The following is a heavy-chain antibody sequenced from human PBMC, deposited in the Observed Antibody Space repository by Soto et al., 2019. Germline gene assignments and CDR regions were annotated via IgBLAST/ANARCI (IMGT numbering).Heavy chain of an antibody. D-gene: IGHD3-22*01. J-gene: IGHJ4*02. V-gene: IGHV3-11*06. CDR3: ARDYDSSGYNWDY. Sequence: GGSLRLSCAASGFRLSDHYMSWIRQAPGKGLEWVSYISSSSSFTNYAGSVRGQFTISRDNAENSMYLQMDSLRVEDTVVYYCARDYDSSGYNWDYWGQGTLVTVSS. CDR2: ISSSSSFT. CDR1: GFRLSDHY.